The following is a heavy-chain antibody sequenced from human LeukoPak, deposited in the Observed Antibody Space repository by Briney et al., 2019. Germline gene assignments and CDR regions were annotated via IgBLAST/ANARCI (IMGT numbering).Heavy chain of an antibody. CDR1: GITFSSYG. V-gene: IGHV3-23*01. CDR2: ISGTGENT. D-gene: IGHD3-22*01. CDR3: ARDHHRRLYDSQARDTFDI. J-gene: IGHJ3*02. Sequence: GGSLRLSCAASGITFSSYGMSWVRQAPGKGLEWVSGISGTGENTYYADSVKGRFTISRDNAKNSLYLQMNSLRAEDTAVYYCARDHHRRLYDSQARDTFDIWGQGTMVTVSS.